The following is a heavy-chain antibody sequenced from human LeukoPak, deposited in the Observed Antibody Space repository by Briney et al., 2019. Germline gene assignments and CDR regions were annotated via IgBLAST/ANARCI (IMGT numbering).Heavy chain of an antibody. CDR2: ISGSGGST. V-gene: IGHV3-23*01. J-gene: IGHJ4*02. D-gene: IGHD5-12*01. Sequence: GGSLRLSCAASGFTFSSYAMSWVRQAPGKGLEWVSAISGSGGSTYYADSVKGRFTISRDNSKNTLYLQMNSLRAEDTAVYHCVVFSGYDQPDYWGQGTLVTVSS. CDR3: VVFSGYDQPDY. CDR1: GFTFSSYA.